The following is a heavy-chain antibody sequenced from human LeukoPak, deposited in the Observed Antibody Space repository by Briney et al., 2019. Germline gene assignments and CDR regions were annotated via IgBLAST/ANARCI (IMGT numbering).Heavy chain of an antibody. CDR2: IYYSGST. CDR1: GGSISSYY. Sequence: SETLSLTCTVSGGSISSYYWSWIRQPPGKGLEWIGYIYYSGSTNYNPSLKSRVTISVDTSKNQFSLKLSSVTAADTAVYYCARDSSGSYYSYYYYGMDVWGQGTTVTVSS. D-gene: IGHD1-26*01. J-gene: IGHJ6*02. V-gene: IGHV4-59*01. CDR3: ARDSSGSYYSYYYYGMDV.